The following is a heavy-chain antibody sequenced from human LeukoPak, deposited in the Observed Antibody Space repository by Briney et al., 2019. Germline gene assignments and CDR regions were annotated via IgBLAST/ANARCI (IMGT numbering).Heavy chain of an antibody. J-gene: IGHJ5*02. Sequence: SVKVSCKASGGTFSSYAISWVPQAPGQGLEWMGRIIPILGIANYAQKFQGRVTITADKSTRTAYMELSSLRSEDTAVYYCARNDDGDYRWFDPWGQGTLVTVSS. CDR2: IIPILGIA. CDR1: GGTFSSYA. CDR3: ARNDDGDYRWFDP. D-gene: IGHD4-17*01. V-gene: IGHV1-69*04.